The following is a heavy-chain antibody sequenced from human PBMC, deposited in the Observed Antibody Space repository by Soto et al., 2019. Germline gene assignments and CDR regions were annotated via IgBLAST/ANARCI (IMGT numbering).Heavy chain of an antibody. CDR3: ARDGEGIYLYVDY. V-gene: IGHV3-48*03. J-gene: IGHJ4*01. D-gene: IGHD1-26*01. Sequence: QPGGSMRLSCTASGFTFSSHGMNWVRQDTGSGLEWVSYISPGDDTIHYSDSVKGRFTISRDTGKNSLYMQMNKVRVEASDLYYCARDGEGIYLYVDYYGQGSQVTVTA. CDR1: GFTFSSHG. CDR2: ISPGDDTI.